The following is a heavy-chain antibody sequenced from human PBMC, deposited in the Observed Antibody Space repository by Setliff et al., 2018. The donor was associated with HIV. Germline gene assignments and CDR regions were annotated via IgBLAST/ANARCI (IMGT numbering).Heavy chain of an antibody. CDR2: FYYSGFT. Sequence: PSETLSLTCTVSGGSISSGSYYWSWIRQPAGKGLEWIGYFYYSGFTYYNPSLKSRVTISIDTSNNQFSLKLKSVTAADTAVYYCATPVTSRGYYYMDVWGKGTTVTVSS. D-gene: IGHD4-17*01. CDR3: ATPVTSRGYYYMDV. CDR1: GGSISSGSYY. V-gene: IGHV4-31*03. J-gene: IGHJ6*03.